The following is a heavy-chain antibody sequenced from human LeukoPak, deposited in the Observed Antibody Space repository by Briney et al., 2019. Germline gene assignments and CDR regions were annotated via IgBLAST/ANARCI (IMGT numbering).Heavy chain of an antibody. Sequence: PGGLLRLSCAASGFTFSSYAMSWVRQAPGKGLEWVSAISGSGGNSYYADSVKGRFTISRDNSKNTLYLQMNSLRVEDTAVYYCAKIKWPASDYWGQGTLATVSS. CDR2: ISGSGGNS. J-gene: IGHJ4*02. V-gene: IGHV3-23*01. D-gene: IGHD2-8*01. CDR1: GFTFSSYA. CDR3: AKIKWPASDY.